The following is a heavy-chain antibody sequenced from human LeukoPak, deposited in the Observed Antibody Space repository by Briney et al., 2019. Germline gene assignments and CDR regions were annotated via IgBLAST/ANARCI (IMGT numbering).Heavy chain of an antibody. CDR3: ASPREDTAMVHEYYYYYGMDV. CDR1: GYTFTSYA. J-gene: IGHJ6*02. CDR2: INAGNGNT. Sequence: ASVKVSCKASGYTFTSYAMHWVRQAPGQRLEWMGWINAGNGNTKYSQKFQGRVTITRDTSASTAYVELSSLRSEDTAVYYCASPREDTAMVHEYYYYYGMDVWGQGTTVTVSS. D-gene: IGHD5-18*01. V-gene: IGHV1-3*01.